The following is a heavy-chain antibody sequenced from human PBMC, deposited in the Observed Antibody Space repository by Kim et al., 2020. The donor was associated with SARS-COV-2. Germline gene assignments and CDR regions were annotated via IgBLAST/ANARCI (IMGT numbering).Heavy chain of an antibody. CDR1: GYTFTSYD. V-gene: IGHV1-8*01. CDR2: MNPNSGNT. J-gene: IGHJ6*02. CDR3: ARAPPPRTVVYIWGSYRYYYGMDA. D-gene: IGHD3-16*02. Sequence: ASVKVSCKASGYTFTSYDINWVRQATGQGLEWMGWMNPNSGNTGYAQKFQGRVTMTRNTSIRTAYMELSSLRSEDTAVYYCARAPPPRTVVYIWGSYRYYYGMDAWGQGTPVTVSS.